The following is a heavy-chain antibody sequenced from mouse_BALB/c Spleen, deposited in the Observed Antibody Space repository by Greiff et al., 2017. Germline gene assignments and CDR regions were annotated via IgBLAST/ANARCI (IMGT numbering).Heavy chain of an antibody. J-gene: IGHJ4*01. CDR3: ARGGTTVARYAMDY. CDR2: INPSTGYT. D-gene: IGHD1-1*01. CDR1: GYTFTSYW. V-gene: IGHV1-7*01. Sequence: VKLMESGAELAKPGASVKMSCKASGYTFTSYWMHWVKQRPGQGLEWIGYINPSTGYTEYNQKFKDKATLTADKSSSTAYMQLSSLTSEDSAVYYCARGGTTVARYAMDYWGQGTSVTVSS.